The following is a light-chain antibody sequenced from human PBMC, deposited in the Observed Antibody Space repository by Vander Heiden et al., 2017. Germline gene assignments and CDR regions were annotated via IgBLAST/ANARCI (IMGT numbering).Light chain of an antibody. J-gene: IGKJ4*01. V-gene: IGKV3-15*01. CDR2: GAS. Sequence: EIVMTQSPATLSVSQGERATLSCRTSQSVSSIVAWYQKQPGQAPRLLIYGASTKATGTPARFSGSGSGTEFTLTISRLQSEDVAVYCYQQYNNWLTFGGGTKVEIK. CDR3: QQYNNWLT. CDR1: QSVSSI.